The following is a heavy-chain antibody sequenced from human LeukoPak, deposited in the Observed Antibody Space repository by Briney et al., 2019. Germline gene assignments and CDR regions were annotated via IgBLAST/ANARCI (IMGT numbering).Heavy chain of an antibody. D-gene: IGHD3-22*01. Sequence: GGSLRLSCAASGLTFSNAWMSWVRQAPGKGLEWVGRIKRKSDGGTTDYAAPVKVRFTISRDDSKNTPYLQVNSLKSEDTAVYYCTAELDIRPNHYWGQGTLVTVSS. V-gene: IGHV3-15*01. CDR3: TAELDIRPNHY. CDR2: IKRKSDGGTT. CDR1: GLTFSNAW. J-gene: IGHJ4*02.